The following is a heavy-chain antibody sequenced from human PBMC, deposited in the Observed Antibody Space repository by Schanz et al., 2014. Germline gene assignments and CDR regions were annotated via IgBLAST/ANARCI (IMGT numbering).Heavy chain of an antibody. V-gene: IGHV1-18*01. D-gene: IGHD6-19*01. Sequence: GISWVRQAPGQGLEWMGWISGYKGNTKYAQKVQGRVTMTRDTSTDTVYMDLSSLRSEDTAVYYCVRNRRGAVASDAFDIWGQGTMVTVSS. CDR1: G. J-gene: IGHJ3*02. CDR2: ISGYKGNT. CDR3: VRNRRGAVASDAFDI.